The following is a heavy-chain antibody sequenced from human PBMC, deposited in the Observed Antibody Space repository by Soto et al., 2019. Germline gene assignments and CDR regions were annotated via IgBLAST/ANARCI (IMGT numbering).Heavy chain of an antibody. CDR3: ARGLVVVVTYAFDI. D-gene: IGHD3-22*01. V-gene: IGHV4-39*07. Sequence: SETLSLTCTVSGGSISSSSYYWGWIRQPPGKGLEWIGSIYYSGSTYYNPSLKSRVTISVDTSKNQFSLKLSSVTAADTAVYYCARGLVVVVTYAFDIWGQGTMVTVSS. CDR1: GGSISSSSYY. CDR2: IYYSGST. J-gene: IGHJ3*02.